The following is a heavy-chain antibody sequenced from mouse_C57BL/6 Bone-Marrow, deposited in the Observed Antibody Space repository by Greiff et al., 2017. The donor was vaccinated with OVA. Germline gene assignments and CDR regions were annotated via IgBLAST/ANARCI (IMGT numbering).Heavy chain of an antibody. Sequence: VQLKQSGAELVRPGASVKLSCTASGFNIKDDYMHWVKQRTEQGLEWIGRIDPEDGETKYAPKFQGKATITADTSSNTAYLQLSSLTSEDTAVYYCARYYYGKDYAMDYWGQGTSVTVSS. V-gene: IGHV14-2*01. D-gene: IGHD1-1*01. CDR1: GFNIKDDY. CDR3: ARYYYGKDYAMDY. CDR2: IDPEDGET. J-gene: IGHJ4*01.